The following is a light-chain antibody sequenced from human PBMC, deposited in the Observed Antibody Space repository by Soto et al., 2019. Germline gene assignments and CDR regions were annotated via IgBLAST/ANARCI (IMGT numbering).Light chain of an antibody. CDR1: SSDVGGYNY. J-gene: IGLJ1*01. CDR3: SSYTSTGTHFV. V-gene: IGLV2-14*01. CDR2: EVS. Sequence: QSALTQPASVSGSPGQSITISCTGTSSDVGGYNYVSWYQQHPGKAPKLMIFEVSHRPSGVSNRFSGSKSGNTASLTISGLQAEDEADYYCSSYTSTGTHFVFGAGTKLTVL.